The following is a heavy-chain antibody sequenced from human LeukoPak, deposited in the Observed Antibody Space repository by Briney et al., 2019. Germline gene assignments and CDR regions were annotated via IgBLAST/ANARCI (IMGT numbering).Heavy chain of an antibody. V-gene: IGHV4-59*08. CDR1: GGSISSYY. D-gene: IGHD3-10*01. Sequence: SEILSLTCTVSGGSISSYYWSWIRQPPGKGLEWIGYIYYSGSTNYNPSLKSRVTISVDTSKNQFSLKLSSVTAADTAVYYCARQNRAFDAFDIWGQGTMVTVSS. CDR2: IYYSGST. J-gene: IGHJ3*02. CDR3: ARQNRAFDAFDI.